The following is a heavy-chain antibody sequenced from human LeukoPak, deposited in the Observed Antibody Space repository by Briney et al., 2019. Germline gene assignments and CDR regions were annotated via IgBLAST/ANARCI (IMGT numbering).Heavy chain of an antibody. Sequence: SETLSLTCTVSGGSISNYYWSWIRQPPGKGLEWIGYIFYSGSTNYNPSLKSRVTISIDTSKNQFSLKLNSVTAADTAVYYCAAESERWLVRSWGQGTLVTVSS. CDR3: AAESERWLVRS. D-gene: IGHD6-19*01. V-gene: IGHV4-59*03. CDR2: IFYSGST. J-gene: IGHJ4*02. CDR1: GGSISNYY.